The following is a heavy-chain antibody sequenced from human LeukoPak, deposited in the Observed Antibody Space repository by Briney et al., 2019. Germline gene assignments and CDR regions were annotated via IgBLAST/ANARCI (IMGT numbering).Heavy chain of an antibody. J-gene: IGHJ4*02. CDR1: GFTFSTYA. V-gene: IGHV3-23*01. Sequence: GGSLGLSCAASGFTFSTYAMTWVRQAPGKGLDWVSGITGNGGSTYYADSVRGRFTISRDNSKNTRYLQMDSLRAEDTAIYYCAKESSQWLVPYWGRGTLVTVSS. D-gene: IGHD6-19*01. CDR3: AKESSQWLVPY. CDR2: ITGNGGST.